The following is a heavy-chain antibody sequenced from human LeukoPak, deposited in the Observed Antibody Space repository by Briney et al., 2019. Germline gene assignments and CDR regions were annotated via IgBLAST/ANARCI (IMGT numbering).Heavy chain of an antibody. Sequence: GESLKISCKGSGYSFTSYWIAWVRQMPGKGLEWMGIIYPGDSDTRYSPSFQGQVTIPADMSISTAYLQWSSLKASDTAMYYCARLGAAAGIDYWGQGTLVTVSS. CDR1: GYSFTSYW. J-gene: IGHJ4*02. D-gene: IGHD6-13*01. CDR2: IYPGDSDT. CDR3: ARLGAAAGIDY. V-gene: IGHV5-51*01.